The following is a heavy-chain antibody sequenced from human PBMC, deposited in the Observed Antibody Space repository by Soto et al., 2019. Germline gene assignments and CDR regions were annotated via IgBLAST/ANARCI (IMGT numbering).Heavy chain of an antibody. J-gene: IGHJ6*03. D-gene: IGHD6-19*01. Sequence: QDQLVQSGVEVKKPGASVKVSCKASGYSFTNYGITWVRQAPGQGFEWMGWISAYNGNTNYAQKFQGRVTMTTDASTSTAYLELRSLRSDDTAVYYCARDLGLAPPVAGNTHYYYYMDVWGKGTTVTVSS. V-gene: IGHV1-18*01. CDR3: ARDLGLAPPVAGNTHYYYYMDV. CDR1: GYSFTNYG. CDR2: ISAYNGNT.